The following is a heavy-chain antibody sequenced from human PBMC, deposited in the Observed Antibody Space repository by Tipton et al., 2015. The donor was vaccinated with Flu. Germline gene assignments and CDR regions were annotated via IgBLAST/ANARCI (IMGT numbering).Heavy chain of an antibody. CDR1: GYTFTNYH. CDR3: AREEDGFNPFDY. Sequence: QLVQSGAEVKKPGASVKVSCKASGYTFTNYHIHWVRQAPGQGLEWMGIISPNGGGTNYPQRFRGRVTMTRDTSTSTVYMEMSSLRSEDTAVYYCAREEDGFNPFDYWGPGTLVTVSS. CDR2: ISPNGGGT. V-gene: IGHV1-46*01. J-gene: IGHJ4*02. D-gene: IGHD5-24*01.